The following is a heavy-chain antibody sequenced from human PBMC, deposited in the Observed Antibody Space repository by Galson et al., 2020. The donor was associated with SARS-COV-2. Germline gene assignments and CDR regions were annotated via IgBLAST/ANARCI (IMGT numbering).Heavy chain of an antibody. V-gene: IGHV4-39*01. Sequence: SETLSLTCTVSGGSISSSSYYWGWIRQPPGKGLEWIGSIYYSGSTYYNPSLKSRVTISVDTSKNQFSLKLSSVTAADTAVYYCARHSQNQITMIVVVPRDAFDIWGQGTMVTVSS. J-gene: IGHJ3*02. CDR1: GGSISSSSYY. CDR2: IYYSGST. CDR3: ARHSQNQITMIVVVPRDAFDI. D-gene: IGHD3-22*01.